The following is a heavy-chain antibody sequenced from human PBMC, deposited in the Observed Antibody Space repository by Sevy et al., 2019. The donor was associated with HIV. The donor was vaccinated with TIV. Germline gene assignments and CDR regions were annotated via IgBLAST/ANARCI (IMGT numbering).Heavy chain of an antibody. V-gene: IGHV4-59*01. CDR1: GGSISSYY. J-gene: IGHJ4*02. Sequence: SETLSLTCTVSGGSISSYYWSWIRQPPGKGLEWTGYIYYSGSTNYNPSLKSRVTISVDTSKNQFSLKLSSVTAADTAVYYCARVRYYDFWSGYPAYFDYWGQGTLVTVSS. D-gene: IGHD3-3*01. CDR2: IYYSGST. CDR3: ARVRYYDFWSGYPAYFDY.